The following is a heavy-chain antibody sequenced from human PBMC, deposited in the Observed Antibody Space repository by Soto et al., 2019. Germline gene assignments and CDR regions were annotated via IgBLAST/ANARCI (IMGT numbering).Heavy chain of an antibody. D-gene: IGHD2-2*02. V-gene: IGHV5-51*01. CDR1: GYSFTSYW. CDR3: ARGYCSSTSCYTRNWFDP. J-gene: IGHJ5*02. Sequence: GESLKISCKGSGYSFTSYWIGWVRQMPGKGLEWMGIIYPGDSDTRYSPSFQGQVTISADKSISTAYLQWSSLEASDTAMYYCARGYCSSTSCYTRNWFDPWGQGTLVTVSS. CDR2: IYPGDSDT.